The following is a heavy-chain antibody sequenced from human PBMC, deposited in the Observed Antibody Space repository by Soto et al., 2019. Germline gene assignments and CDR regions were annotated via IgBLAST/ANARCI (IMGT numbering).Heavy chain of an antibody. J-gene: IGHJ5*02. CDR2: IKQDESDK. D-gene: IGHD3-16*02. CDR1: GFRFRDYW. Sequence: EVQLVESGGGLFQTGGSLRLSCAVSGFRFRDYWMSWVRQAPGKGLEWVANIKQDESDKYYVDSVKGRFTISRDNAKNALYLQMNSLRVEDTAVYYCAAYCYTMTCTHFHGYSWGQGTQVTVSS. CDR3: AAYCYTMTCTHFHGYS. V-gene: IGHV3-7*03.